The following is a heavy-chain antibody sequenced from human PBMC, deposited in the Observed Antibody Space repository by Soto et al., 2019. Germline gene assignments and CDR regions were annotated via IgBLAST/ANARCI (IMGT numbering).Heavy chain of an antibody. CDR2: IYYGGST. CDR3: ARPGRDWGSLDY. Sequence: QVQLQESGPGLVKPSETLSLTCTVSGDSISTYYWTWIRQSPGKGLEWIAFIYYGGSTNYNPSLRSRVPISVDTSTNQFSLKLNSVTAADTAVYYCARPGRDWGSLDYWGQGTLVTVSS. V-gene: IGHV4-59*08. CDR1: GDSISTYY. J-gene: IGHJ4*02. D-gene: IGHD7-27*01.